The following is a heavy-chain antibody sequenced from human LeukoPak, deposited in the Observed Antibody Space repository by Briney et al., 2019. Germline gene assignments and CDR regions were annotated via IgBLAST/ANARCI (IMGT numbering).Heavy chain of an antibody. CDR1: GFTFSDYY. J-gene: IGHJ3*02. CDR3: AKGRIWFGELYDAFDI. Sequence: GGSLRLSCAASGFTFSDYYMSWIRQAPGKGLEWVSYISSSGSTIYYADSVKGRFTISRDNAKNSLYLQMNSLRAEDTAVYYCAKGRIWFGELYDAFDIWGQGTMVTVSS. CDR2: ISSSGSTI. V-gene: IGHV3-11*01. D-gene: IGHD3-10*01.